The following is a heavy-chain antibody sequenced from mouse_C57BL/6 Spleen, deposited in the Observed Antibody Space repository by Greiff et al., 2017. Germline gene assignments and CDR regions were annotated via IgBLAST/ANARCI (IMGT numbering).Heavy chain of an antibody. D-gene: IGHD1-1*01. CDR1: GFTFSSYA. CDR2: ISSGGDYI. J-gene: IGHJ4*01. CDR3: TREGIYYYVSSYVDYAMDY. Sequence: EVQLVESGEGLVKPGGSLKLSCAASGFTFSSYAMSWVRQTPEKRLEWVAYISSGGDYIYYADTVKGRFTISRDNARNTLYLQMSSLKSEDTAMYYCTREGIYYYVSSYVDYAMDYWGQGTSVTVSS. V-gene: IGHV5-9-1*02.